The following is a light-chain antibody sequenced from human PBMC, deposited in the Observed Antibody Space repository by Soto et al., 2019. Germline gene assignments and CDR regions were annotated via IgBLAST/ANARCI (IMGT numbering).Light chain of an antibody. Sequence: DIVLTQSPDSLAVSLGERATFNCKSSQSVLYSSNNKNYLAWYQQKPGQPPKLVIYWASTRESGVPNRFSGSGSGTDFTITISSLQDEDVAVYYCQQYYTTPLTFGPGTKVDIK. V-gene: IGKV4-1*01. CDR1: QSVLYSSNNKNY. CDR2: WAS. CDR3: QQYYTTPLT. J-gene: IGKJ3*01.